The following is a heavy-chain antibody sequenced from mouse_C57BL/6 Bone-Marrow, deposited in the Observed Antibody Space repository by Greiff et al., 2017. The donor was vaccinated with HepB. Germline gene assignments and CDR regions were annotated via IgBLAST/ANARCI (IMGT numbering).Heavy chain of an antibody. J-gene: IGHJ1*03. CDR3: ARGFYYGNYPSGWYFDV. V-gene: IGHV1-18*01. D-gene: IGHD2-1*01. Sequence: VQLQQSGPELVKPGASVKIPCKASGYTFTDYNMDWVKQSHGKSLEWIGDINPNNGGTIYNQKFKGKATLTVDKSSSTAYMELRSLTSEDTAVYYCARGFYYGNYPSGWYFDVWGTGTTVTVSS. CDR1: GYTFTDYN. CDR2: INPNNGGT.